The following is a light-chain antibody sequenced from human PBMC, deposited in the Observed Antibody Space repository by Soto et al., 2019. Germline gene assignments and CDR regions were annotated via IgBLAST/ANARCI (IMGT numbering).Light chain of an antibody. CDR2: DAS. CDR3: QQRTNWPSST. CDR1: QSVRSY. V-gene: IGKV3-11*01. J-gene: IGKJ5*01. Sequence: EIVLTQSPATLSLSPGERATLSCRASQSVRSYLAWYQQKPGQAPRLLIHDASSRATGIPARFSGSGSGTDFTLTISSLEPEDFEVYYCQQRTNWPSSTFGQGTRLEIK.